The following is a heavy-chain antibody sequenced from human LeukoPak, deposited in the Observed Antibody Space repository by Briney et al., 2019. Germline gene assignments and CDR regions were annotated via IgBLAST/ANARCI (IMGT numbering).Heavy chain of an antibody. CDR1: GFTFSSHA. D-gene: IGHD4-23*01. J-gene: IGHJ4*02. V-gene: IGHV3-23*01. Sequence: GGSLRLSCAASGFTFSSHAMSWVRQAPGKGLEWVSGISGSGGSTYYADSVKGRFTISRDNSKNTLYMQMNSLRAEDTAVYYCAKLVTHFDYWGQGTLVTVSS. CDR2: ISGSGGST. CDR3: AKLVTHFDY.